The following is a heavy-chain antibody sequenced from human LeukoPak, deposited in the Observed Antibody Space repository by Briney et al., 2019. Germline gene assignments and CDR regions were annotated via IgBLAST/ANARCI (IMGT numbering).Heavy chain of an antibody. J-gene: IGHJ4*02. V-gene: IGHV4-39*07. CDR3: ARTLRMKDQLVNFYFDF. Sequence: PSETLSLTCTVSGGSISSGGYYWSWIRQPPGKGLEWIGSIYHTGSTYYNPSLKNRVTILVDTSKRQFSLKLRSVTAADTAVYSCARTLRMKDQLVNFYFDFWSQGTLVTVSS. D-gene: IGHD2-2*01. CDR2: IYHTGST. CDR1: GGSISSGGYY.